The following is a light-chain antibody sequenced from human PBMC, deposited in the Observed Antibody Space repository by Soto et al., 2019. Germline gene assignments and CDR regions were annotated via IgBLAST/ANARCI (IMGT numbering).Light chain of an antibody. V-gene: IGKV3-15*01. Sequence: EIVLTESAATLSSSPGARATLSCRASQSVSSSYLAWYQQTPGHTPRLXSYSASIGATGTPARFSGSGSGSEFTLTISSLKSEDFAVYYCQQYNKWPLAFGPGTKVDIK. J-gene: IGKJ3*01. CDR3: QQYNKWPLA. CDR2: SAS. CDR1: QSVSSSY.